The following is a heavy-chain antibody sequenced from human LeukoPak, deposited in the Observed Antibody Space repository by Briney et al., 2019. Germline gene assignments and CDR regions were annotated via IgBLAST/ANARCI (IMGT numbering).Heavy chain of an antibody. CDR2: TYYRSKWYN. Sequence: SQTLSLTCAISGDSVSSNAVGWHWIRQSPSRGLEWLGRTYYRSKWYNDYAISLKSRITINSDTSKNQFSLQLNSVIPEDTAVYYCARDRGNWNDGAFDIWGQGTVVTVSS. CDR3: ARDRGNWNDGAFDI. D-gene: IGHD1-1*01. V-gene: IGHV6-1*01. CDR1: GDSVSSNAVG. J-gene: IGHJ3*02.